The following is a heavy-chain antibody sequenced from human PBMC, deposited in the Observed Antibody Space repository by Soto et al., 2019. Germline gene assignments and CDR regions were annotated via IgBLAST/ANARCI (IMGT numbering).Heavy chain of an antibody. CDR1: GGSISSGGYS. D-gene: IGHD3-22*01. CDR2: IYHSGST. V-gene: IGHV4-30-2*01. CDR3: ARGAPVVNDY. Sequence: SETLSLTCTVSGGSISSGGYSWSWIRQPPGKGLEWIGYIYHSGSTYYNPSLKSRVTISVDRSKNQFSLKLSSVTAADTAVYYCARGAPVVNDYWGQGTLVTVSS. J-gene: IGHJ4*02.